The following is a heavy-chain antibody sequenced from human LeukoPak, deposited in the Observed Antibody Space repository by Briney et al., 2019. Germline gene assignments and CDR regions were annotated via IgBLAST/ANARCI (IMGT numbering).Heavy chain of an antibody. Sequence: EPGGSLRLSCEASGFSFDDYAMHWVRQAPGKGLEWVSGISYNRDATGYAVSVKGRFTVSRDNAKNSLYLQMNSLRSEDTALYYCAKGAAAGIRGYFDYWGQGILVTVSS. V-gene: IGHV3-9*01. D-gene: IGHD6-25*01. CDR2: ISYNRDAT. J-gene: IGHJ4*02. CDR1: GFSFDDYA. CDR3: AKGAAAGIRGYFDY.